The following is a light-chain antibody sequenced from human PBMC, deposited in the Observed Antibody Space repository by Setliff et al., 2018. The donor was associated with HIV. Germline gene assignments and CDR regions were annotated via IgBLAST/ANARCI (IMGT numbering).Light chain of an antibody. J-gene: IGLJ1*01. CDR3: SSYTSSTPLYV. V-gene: IGLV2-14*03. CDR2: DVS. CDR1: SSDVGTYNF. Sequence: QSALTQPASVSGSPGQSITISCTGTSSDVGTYNFVSWYQQHPGKAPKLMIYDVSNRPSGASNRFSGSKSGNTASLTISGLQAEDEADYYCSSYTSSTPLYVFGTGTKV.